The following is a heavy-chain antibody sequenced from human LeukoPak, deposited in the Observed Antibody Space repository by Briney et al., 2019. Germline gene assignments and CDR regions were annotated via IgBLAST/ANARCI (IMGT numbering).Heavy chain of an antibody. D-gene: IGHD2-21*02. CDR2: IYYSGST. Sequence: SETLSLTCTVSGVSISSSSYYWGWIRQPPGKGLEWIGSIYYSGSTYYNPSIKSRVTISVDTSKNQFSLKLSSVTAADTAVYYCARHDSVVTAMVDYWGQGTLVTVSS. J-gene: IGHJ4*02. V-gene: IGHV4-39*01. CDR3: ARHDSVVTAMVDY. CDR1: GVSISSSSYY.